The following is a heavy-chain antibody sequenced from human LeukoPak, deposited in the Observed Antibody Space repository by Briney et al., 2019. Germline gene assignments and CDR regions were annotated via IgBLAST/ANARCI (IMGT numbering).Heavy chain of an antibody. D-gene: IGHD3-22*01. V-gene: IGHV4-34*01. CDR3: AIIVVAAPVDW. Sequence: SQTRSLTSAVQRGSSPAYYWTWIGQPPGKGLEWIGEINLSGIINYNPTLKSRVTISPDTSKNQFTLKLCSVTAADTAVYYCAIIVVAAPVDWWGEGSLVSPSS. J-gene: IGHJ1*01. CDR1: RGSSPAYY. CDR2: INLSGII.